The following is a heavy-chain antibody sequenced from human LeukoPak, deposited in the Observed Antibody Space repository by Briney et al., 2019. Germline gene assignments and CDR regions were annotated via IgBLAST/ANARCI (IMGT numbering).Heavy chain of an antibody. Sequence: ASVKVSCKASGYTFTGYYMHWVRQAPGQGLEWMGWINPNSGGTNYAQKFQGRVTMTRDTSISTAYMELSRLRSDDTAVYYCARVEDGHNRDYFDYWGQGTLVTVSS. J-gene: IGHJ4*02. CDR2: INPNSGGT. CDR1: GYTFTGYY. CDR3: ARVEDGHNRDYFDY. V-gene: IGHV1-2*02. D-gene: IGHD5-24*01.